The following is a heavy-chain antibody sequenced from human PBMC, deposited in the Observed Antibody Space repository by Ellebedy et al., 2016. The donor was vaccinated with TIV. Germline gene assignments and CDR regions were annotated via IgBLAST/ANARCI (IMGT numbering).Heavy chain of an antibody. CDR1: GFTFKNYG. V-gene: IGHV3-33*01. Sequence: PGGSLRLSCAASGFTFKNYGMHRVRQAPGKGLEWVAVIWYDGSDKYYGDSVKGRFTVSRDNSNNTLYLQMNSLRADDTAVYYCARSLLFFEGFSGGVGHYYGMDVWGQGTTVTVSS. CDR3: ARSLLFFEGFSGGVGHYYGMDV. J-gene: IGHJ6*02. CDR2: IWYDGSDK. D-gene: IGHD3/OR15-3a*01.